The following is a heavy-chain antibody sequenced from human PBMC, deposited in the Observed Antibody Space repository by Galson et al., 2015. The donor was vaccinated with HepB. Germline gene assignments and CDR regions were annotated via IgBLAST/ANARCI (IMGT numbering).Heavy chain of an antibody. CDR2: IYSGGST. Sequence: SLRLSCAASGFTVSSNYMSWVRQAPGKGLEWVSVIYSGGSTYYADSVKGRFTISRDDSKNTLYLQMNSLRAEDTAVYYCASNWGLRPISPGDYWGQGTLVTVSS. V-gene: IGHV3-66*01. J-gene: IGHJ4*02. CDR1: GFTVSSNY. D-gene: IGHD3-16*01. CDR3: ASNWGLRPISPGDY.